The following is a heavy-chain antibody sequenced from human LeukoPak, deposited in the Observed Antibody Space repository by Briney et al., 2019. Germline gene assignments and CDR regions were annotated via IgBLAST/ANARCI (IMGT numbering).Heavy chain of an antibody. J-gene: IGHJ6*02. CDR1: GYSFTSYW. Sequence: GESLKISCKGSGYSFTSYWIGWVRQMPGKGLEWMGIIYPGDSDTRYSPSFQGQVTISADKSISTAYLQWSSLKASDTAMYYCARVGYSSGLDPYYYYYGMDVWGQGTTVTVSS. CDR3: ARVGYSSGLDPYYYYYGMDV. V-gene: IGHV5-51*01. CDR2: IYPGDSDT. D-gene: IGHD6-19*01.